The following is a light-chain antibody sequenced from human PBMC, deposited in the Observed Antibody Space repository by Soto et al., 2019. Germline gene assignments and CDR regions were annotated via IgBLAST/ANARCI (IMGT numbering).Light chain of an antibody. V-gene: IGKV3-20*01. CDR2: GAS. CDR1: QSVSSNS. CDR3: QQYANSPLT. Sequence: EILLTQSPGTLSLSPGERATLXXRPSQSVSSNSLAWYQQKPGQAPRVXIYGASSRATGIPDRFSGSGSGTDFTLTINRLEPEDFAAYYCQQYANSPLTFGLGTKVDIK. J-gene: IGKJ2*01.